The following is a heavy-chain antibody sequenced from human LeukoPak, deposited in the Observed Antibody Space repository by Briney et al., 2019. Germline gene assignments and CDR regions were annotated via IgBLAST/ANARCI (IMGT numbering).Heavy chain of an antibody. V-gene: IGHV4-61*02. Sequence: PSQTLSLTCTVSGGSLSLGSYYWSWIRRPAGKGLEWIGRIYASGSTDYNPSHYNPSLRSRVTISVDTSKSQFSLKLSSLTAADTAVYYCARDRASYCSSTSCPNWFDPWGQGTLVTVSS. J-gene: IGHJ5*02. CDR3: ARDRASYCSSTSCPNWFDP. D-gene: IGHD2-2*01. CDR2: IYASGS. CDR1: GGSLSLGSYY.